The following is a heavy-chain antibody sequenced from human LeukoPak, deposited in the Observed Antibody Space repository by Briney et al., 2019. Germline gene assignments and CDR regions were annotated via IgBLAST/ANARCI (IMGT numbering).Heavy chain of an antibody. V-gene: IGHV3-30*02. Sequence: GGSLRLSCTGSGFSFRDHSMSWVRQPPGKGLEWVAFIRYDGSNKYYADSVKGRFTISRDNSKNTLYLQMNSLRAEDTAVYYCAKGLEMATLFDYWGQGTLVTVSS. J-gene: IGHJ4*02. CDR3: AKGLEMATLFDY. CDR2: IRYDGSNK. D-gene: IGHD5-24*01. CDR1: GFSFRDHS.